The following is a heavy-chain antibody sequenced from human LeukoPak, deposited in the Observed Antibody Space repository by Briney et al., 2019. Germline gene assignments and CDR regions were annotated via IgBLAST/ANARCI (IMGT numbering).Heavy chain of an antibody. CDR1: GGSISSSSYY. D-gene: IGHD3-10*01. CDR2: IYYSGST. Sequence: SETLSFTCTVSGGSISSSSYYWGWIRQPPGKGLEWIGSIYYSGSTYYNPSLKSRVTISVDTSKNQFSLKLSSVTAADTAVYYCARSPLDYYGSGSYYNDAFDIWGQGTMVTVSS. V-gene: IGHV4-39*01. J-gene: IGHJ3*02. CDR3: ARSPLDYYGSGSYYNDAFDI.